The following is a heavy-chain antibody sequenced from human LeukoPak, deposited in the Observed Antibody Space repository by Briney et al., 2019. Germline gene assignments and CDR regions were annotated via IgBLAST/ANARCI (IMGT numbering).Heavy chain of an antibody. D-gene: IGHD2-21*02. CDR3: AYGCGGDCYSIDY. J-gene: IGHJ4*02. CDR2: ISGSGGST. CDR1: GFTFSNYA. V-gene: IGHV3-23*01. Sequence: GGSLRLSCAASGFTFSNYAMSWVRQAPGKGLEWVSAISGSGGSTYYADSVKGRFTISRDNSKSTLYLQMNSLRAEDTAVYYCAYGCGGDCYSIDYWGQGTLVTVSS.